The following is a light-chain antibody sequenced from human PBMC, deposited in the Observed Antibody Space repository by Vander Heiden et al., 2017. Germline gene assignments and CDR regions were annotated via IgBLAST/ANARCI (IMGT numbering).Light chain of an antibody. J-gene: IGLJ2*01. CDR1: KLGDKY. CDR2: QDY. Sequence: SYELPQPPSVSVSSGLTASITCYGDKLGDKYVCWYQLKPGQSPVLVIYQDYKRPSGSPERFSGSNSGNTATLTISGTQAMDEADYYCQAWDSSTVVFGGGTKLTVL. V-gene: IGLV3-1*01. CDR3: QAWDSSTVV.